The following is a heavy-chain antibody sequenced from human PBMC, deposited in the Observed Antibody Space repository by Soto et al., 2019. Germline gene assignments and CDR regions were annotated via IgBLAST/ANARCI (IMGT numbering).Heavy chain of an antibody. D-gene: IGHD6-19*01. CDR2: IRTKPSGGTT. CDR1: GFTFGDYA. J-gene: IGHJ4*01. Sequence: PGGSLRLSCTTSGFTFGDYAMSWVRQAPGKGLEWVGFIRTKPSGGTTQYAASVKGRFTISRDDSKSIAYLQMNSLKTEDTAVYYCTRGRVAGTFDYWGHGTLVTVSS. V-gene: IGHV3-49*04. CDR3: TRGRVAGTFDY.